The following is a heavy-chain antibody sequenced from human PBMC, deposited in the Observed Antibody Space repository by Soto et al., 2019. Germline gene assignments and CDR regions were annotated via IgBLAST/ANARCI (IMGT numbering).Heavy chain of an antibody. Sequence: ASVKVSCKASGYTFTSYAMHWVRQAPGQRLEWMGWINAGNGNTKYSQKFQGRVTITRDTSASTAYMELSSLRSDDTAVYYCMRDVSGYASGTTHAVDFWGQGTMVTVSS. V-gene: IGHV1-3*01. CDR3: MRDVSGYASGTTHAVDF. J-gene: IGHJ3*01. D-gene: IGHD3-10*01. CDR2: INAGNGNT. CDR1: GYTFTSYA.